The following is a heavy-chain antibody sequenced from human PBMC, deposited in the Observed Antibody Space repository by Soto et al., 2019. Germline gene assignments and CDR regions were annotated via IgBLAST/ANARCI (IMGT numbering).Heavy chain of an antibody. CDR1: GFTFTSYS. V-gene: IGHV3-48*02. D-gene: IGHD3-16*01. Sequence: GGSLRLSCAASGFTFTSYSMNWVRQAPGQGLEWVSYITSKSTTIKYADSVKGRCTVSRDNAKNSLYLQLNSLRDEDTAVYYCAREMGACSDSSCYPGPYDSWGQGTLVTVSS. J-gene: IGHJ5*02. CDR2: ITSKSTTI. CDR3: AREMGACSDSSCYPGPYDS.